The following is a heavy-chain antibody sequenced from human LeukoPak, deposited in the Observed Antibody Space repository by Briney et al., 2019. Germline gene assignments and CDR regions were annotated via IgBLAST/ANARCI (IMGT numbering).Heavy chain of an antibody. Sequence: GGSLRLSCGASRFTFSSYGMHWVRQAPGKGLEWVAVLSYDGSNIYYADSVKGRFTISRDSSKKTLYLQMNSLRAEDTAVYYCAKDGRRDLGSAYDSPWYWGQGTLVTVSS. V-gene: IGHV3-30*18. CDR1: RFTFSSYG. D-gene: IGHD5-12*01. CDR2: LSYDGSNI. J-gene: IGHJ4*02. CDR3: AKDGRRDLGSAYDSPWY.